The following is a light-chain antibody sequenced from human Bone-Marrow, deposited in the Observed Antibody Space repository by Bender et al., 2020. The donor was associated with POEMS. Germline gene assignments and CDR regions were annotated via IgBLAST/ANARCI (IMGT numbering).Light chain of an antibody. J-gene: IGLJ1*01. CDR3: QSTDSTGTSYV. V-gene: IGLV3-25*03. CDR2: KDN. Sequence: SSELTQAPSVSVSPGQTARITCSGETLAKQYAYWYQQKPGQAPAVVIYKDNERPSGIPERFSGSSSGTIVTLTISGAQAEDEADYYCQSTDSTGTSYVFGSGTQVTVL. CDR1: TLAKQY.